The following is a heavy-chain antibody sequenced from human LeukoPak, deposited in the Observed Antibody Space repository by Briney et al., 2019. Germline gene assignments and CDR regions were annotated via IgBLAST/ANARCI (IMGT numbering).Heavy chain of an antibody. V-gene: IGHV4-59*01. CDR2: IYYSGST. J-gene: IGHJ4*02. D-gene: IGHD6-19*01. CDR1: GGTISSYY. Sequence: SETLSLTCTVSGGTISSYYWSWIRQPPGKGLEWIGYIYYSGSTNYNPSLKSRVTISVDTSKNQFSLKLSSVTAADTAVYYCARDKEEQWQPFDYWGQGTLVTVSS. CDR3: ARDKEEQWQPFDY.